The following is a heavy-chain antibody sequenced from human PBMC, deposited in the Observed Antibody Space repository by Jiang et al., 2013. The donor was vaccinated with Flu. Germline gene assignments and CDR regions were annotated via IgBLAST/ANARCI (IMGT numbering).Heavy chain of an antibody. CDR3: ARVPVAGQPYAFDI. J-gene: IGHJ3*02. CDR2: IYTSGST. CDR1: GGSISSYY. V-gene: IGHV4-4*07. D-gene: IGHD6-19*01. Sequence: GSGLVKPSETLSLTCAVSGGSISSYYWSWIRQPAGKGLEWIGRIYTSGSTNYNPSLKSRVTMSVDTSKNQFSLKLSSVTAADTAVYYCARVPVAGQPYAFDIWGQGTMVTVSS.